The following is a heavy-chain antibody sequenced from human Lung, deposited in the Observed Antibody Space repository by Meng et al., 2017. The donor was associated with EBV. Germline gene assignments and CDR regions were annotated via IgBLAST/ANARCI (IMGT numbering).Heavy chain of an antibody. CDR3: ARIPAWFDP. D-gene: IGHD2-2*01. Sequence: QVQVVVSGGGRGKPGGSLRLSCAASGFIFSDCYMSWIRQAPGKGLEWVSYISSSGSIIYYADSVKGRFTISRDNSKNSLYLQMNSLRADDTAVYYCARIPAWFDPWGQGTLVTVSS. V-gene: IGHV3-11*01. CDR2: ISSSGSII. J-gene: IGHJ5*02. CDR1: GFIFSDCY.